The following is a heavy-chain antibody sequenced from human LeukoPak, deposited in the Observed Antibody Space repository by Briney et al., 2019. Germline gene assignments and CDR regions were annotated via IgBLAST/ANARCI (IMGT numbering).Heavy chain of an antibody. CDR2: IVVGTGNT. Sequence: SVKVSCKASGFTFTNSAVQWVRQARGQRLEWIGWIVVGTGNTKYAQKFQERVTITRDMSTSTAYMELSSLRSEDTAVYYCAAGLLSDFWGQGTLVSVSS. J-gene: IGHJ4*02. D-gene: IGHD4/OR15-4a*01. CDR1: GFTFTNSA. CDR3: AAGLLSDF. V-gene: IGHV1-58*01.